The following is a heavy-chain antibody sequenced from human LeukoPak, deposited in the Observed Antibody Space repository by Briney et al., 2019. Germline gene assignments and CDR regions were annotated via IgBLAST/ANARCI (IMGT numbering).Heavy chain of an antibody. J-gene: IGHJ4*02. CDR3: AREGDIVVVPAANYFDY. V-gene: IGHV4-4*07. CDR2: IYTSGST. CDR1: GGSISSYY. D-gene: IGHD2-2*01. Sequence: PSETLSLTCTVSGGSISSYYWSWIRQPAGKGLEWIGRIYTSGSTNYNPSLKSRVTMSVDTSKNQFSLKLSSVTAADTAVYYCAREGDIVVVPAANYFDYWGQGTLVTVSS.